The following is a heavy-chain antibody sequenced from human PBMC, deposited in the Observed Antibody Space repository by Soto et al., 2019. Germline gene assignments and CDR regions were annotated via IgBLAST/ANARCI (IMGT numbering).Heavy chain of an antibody. V-gene: IGHV1-18*01. CDR3: ARTAYGDYDNWFDP. D-gene: IGHD4-17*01. CDR1: GYTFTSYG. Sequence: QVQLVQSGAEVKKPGASVKVSCKASGYTFTSYGISWVRQAPGQGLEWMGWISAYNCNTNYAQKLQGRVTMTTHTSTSTAYMELRSLRSYDTAVYYCARTAYGDYDNWFDPWGQGTLVTVSS. J-gene: IGHJ5*02. CDR2: ISAYNCNT.